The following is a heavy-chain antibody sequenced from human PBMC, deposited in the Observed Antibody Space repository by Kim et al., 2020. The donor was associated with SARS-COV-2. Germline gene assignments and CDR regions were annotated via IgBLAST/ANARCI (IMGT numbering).Heavy chain of an antibody. Sequence: GGSLRLSCAASGFTFSSYSMNWVRQAPGKGLEWVSSISSSSSYIYYADSVKGRFTISRDNAKNSLYLQMNSLRAEDTAVYYCARDSSFVVVPAANYYYGMDVWGQGTTVTVSS. J-gene: IGHJ6*02. D-gene: IGHD2-2*01. V-gene: IGHV3-21*01. CDR1: GFTFSSYS. CDR3: ARDSSFVVVPAANYYYGMDV. CDR2: ISSSSSYI.